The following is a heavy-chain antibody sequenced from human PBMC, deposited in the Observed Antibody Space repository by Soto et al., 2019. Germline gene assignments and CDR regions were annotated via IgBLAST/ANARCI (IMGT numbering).Heavy chain of an antibody. V-gene: IGHV6-1*01. D-gene: IGHD3-10*01. CDR1: GDSVSSNSAG. CDR2: TYYKSKWNN. Sequence: SQTLSLTCAISGDSVSSNSAGWNWIRQSPSRGLEWLGRTYYKSKWNNDYALSVKSRITINPDTSKNQFSLHLYSVTPEDTAVYYCTGITWFRGMDVWGQGTPVTVSS. CDR3: TGITWFRGMDV. J-gene: IGHJ6*02.